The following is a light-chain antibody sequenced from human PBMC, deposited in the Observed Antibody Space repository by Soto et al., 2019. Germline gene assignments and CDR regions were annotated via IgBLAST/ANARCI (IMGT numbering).Light chain of an antibody. V-gene: IGKV3-15*01. CDR1: QSVSSN. CDR3: QQDNNLTYT. CDR2: VAS. Sequence: EIVMTQSPATLSVSPGERATLSCRASQSVSSNLAWSQQKPGQAPRLLIYVASTMATGIPARFSGSGSGTEFTLTISSLQSEDFAVYYCQQDNNLTYTFGQGTKLEIK. J-gene: IGKJ2*01.